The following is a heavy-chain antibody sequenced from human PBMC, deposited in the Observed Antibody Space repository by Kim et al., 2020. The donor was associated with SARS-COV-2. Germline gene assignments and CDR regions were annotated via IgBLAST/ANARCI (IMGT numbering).Heavy chain of an antibody. CDR1: GFTVSINY. Sequence: RGSLRLSCAASGFTVSINYMNWVRQAPGTGLEWVSIIYIDGSTYYADSVKDRFTISRDNSKNTLHLQMNILRAEHTALYYCAIGAVVIGVIVLFDYWRQ. CDR2: IYIDGST. D-gene: IGHD2-2*01. V-gene: IGHV3-53*05. CDR3: AIGAVVIGVIVLFDY. J-gene: IGHJ4*02.